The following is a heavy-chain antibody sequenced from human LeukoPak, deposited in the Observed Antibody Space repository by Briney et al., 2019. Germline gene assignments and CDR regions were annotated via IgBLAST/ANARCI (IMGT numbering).Heavy chain of an antibody. J-gene: IGHJ4*02. Sequence: SETLSLTCAVSGYSISSGYYWGWIRQPPGRGLEWIGSIFHSGSTYYNPSLKSRVTISVDTSKNQFSLKLSSGTAADTAVYYCARDFIAVAGTPDYWGQGTLVTVSS. CDR1: GYSISSGYY. CDR3: ARDFIAVAGTPDY. D-gene: IGHD6-19*01. V-gene: IGHV4-38-2*02. CDR2: IFHSGST.